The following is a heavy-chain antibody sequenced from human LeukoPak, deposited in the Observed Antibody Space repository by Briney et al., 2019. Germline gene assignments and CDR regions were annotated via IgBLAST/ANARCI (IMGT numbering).Heavy chain of an antibody. J-gene: IGHJ4*02. Sequence: SETLSLTCSVSGGSISSGDYYWSWIRQPPGTGLEWIGHIYYSGTTDYNPTLRSRVSISLDTSKNQFSLKLRSVTAADTAVYYCARDRYFIGFDYWGQGTLVTVSS. V-gene: IGHV4-30-4*01. CDR2: IYYSGTT. CDR3: ARDRYFIGFDY. CDR1: GGSISSGDYY. D-gene: IGHD3-9*01.